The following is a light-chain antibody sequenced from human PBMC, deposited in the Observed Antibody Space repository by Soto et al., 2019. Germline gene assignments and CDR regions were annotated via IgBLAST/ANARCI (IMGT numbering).Light chain of an antibody. J-gene: IGKJ1*01. V-gene: IGKV1-5*01. CDR1: QDIDIS. CDR2: AAS. Sequence: QMTHSPSTLSPSVGDRVTITRRASQDIDISLAWFQQRPGKAPKVLIYAASGLVTGVPPTFSGSGSGTEFTLTISSVQPDDFATYFCQNYDTFSWTCGKGTTGDI. CDR3: QNYDTFSWT.